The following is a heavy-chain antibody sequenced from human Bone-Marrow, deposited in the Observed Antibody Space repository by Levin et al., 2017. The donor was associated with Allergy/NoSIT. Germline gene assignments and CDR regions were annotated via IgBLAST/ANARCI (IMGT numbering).Heavy chain of an antibody. V-gene: IGHV3-74*01. CDR3: TRDRGEWGQFYFDY. Sequence: HAGGSLRLSCAASGFTFSNYWMHWVRQDPGKGLVWVARINSDGGSAYYADFVKGRFTVSRDNAKNTLYLQMNSLRAEDTAVYYCTRDRGEWGQFYFDYWGQGILVTVSS. CDR1: GFTFSNYW. D-gene: IGHD1-26*01. J-gene: IGHJ4*02. CDR2: INSDGGSA.